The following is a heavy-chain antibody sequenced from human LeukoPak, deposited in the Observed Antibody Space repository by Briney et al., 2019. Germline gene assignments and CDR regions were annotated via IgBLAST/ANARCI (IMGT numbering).Heavy chain of an antibody. J-gene: IGHJ4*02. CDR2: IIPLFGTA. Sequence: GASVKVSCKASGGTFSSYAISWVRQAPGQGLEWMGGIIPLFGTANYAQKFLGRVIITADESTSTTHMYLSSLKSEDTAVYYCARAYDFPDYWGQGTLVTVSS. CDR1: GGTFSSYA. V-gene: IGHV1-69*13. CDR3: ARAYDFPDY. D-gene: IGHD3-3*01.